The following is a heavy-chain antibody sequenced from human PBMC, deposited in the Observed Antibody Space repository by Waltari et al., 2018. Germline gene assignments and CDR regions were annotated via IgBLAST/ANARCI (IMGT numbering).Heavy chain of an antibody. CDR3: AREKRGAYYFDY. D-gene: IGHD1-26*01. Sequence: QVQLVQSGAEVKKPGASVKDSCKASGYTFTSYAMHWVRQAPGQRLEWMGWINAGNGNTKYSQKFQGRVTITRDTSASTAYMELSSLRSEDTAVYYCAREKRGAYYFDYWGQGTLVTVSS. J-gene: IGHJ4*02. CDR1: GYTFTSYA. V-gene: IGHV1-3*01. CDR2: INAGNGNT.